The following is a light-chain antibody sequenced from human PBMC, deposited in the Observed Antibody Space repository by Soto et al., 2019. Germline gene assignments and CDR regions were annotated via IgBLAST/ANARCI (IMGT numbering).Light chain of an antibody. V-gene: IGLV2-8*01. CDR3: SSYAGSDNYV. CDR2: EVS. J-gene: IGLJ1*01. Sequence: QAVVTQPPSASGSPGQSVTISCAGTSSDVGGYDYVSWYQQHPGKAPKLIIYEVSKRPSGVPDRFSGSKSVNTASLTVSGLQAEDGADYYCSSYAGSDNYVFGTGTKVTVL. CDR1: SSDVGGYDY.